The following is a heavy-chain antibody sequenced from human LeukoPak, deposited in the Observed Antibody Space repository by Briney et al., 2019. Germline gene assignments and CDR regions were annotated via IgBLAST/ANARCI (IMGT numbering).Heavy chain of an antibody. CDR2: IYHSGST. D-gene: IGHD6-6*01. J-gene: IGHJ4*02. CDR1: GGSISSSNW. CDR3: AREEAARSSLAN. Sequence: SGTLSLTCAVSGGSISSSNWWSWVRQPPGKGLEWIGEIYHSGSTNYNPSLKSRVTISVDTSKNQFSLKLSSVTAADTAVYYCAREEAARSSLANWGQGTLVTVSS. V-gene: IGHV4-4*02.